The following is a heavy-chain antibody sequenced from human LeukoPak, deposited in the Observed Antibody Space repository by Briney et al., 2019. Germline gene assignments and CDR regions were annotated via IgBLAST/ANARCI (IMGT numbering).Heavy chain of an antibody. D-gene: IGHD3-3*01. CDR3: ARGGYYGKYSPVDP. CDR2: IYYSGST. CDR1: GGSISSYY. J-gene: IGHJ5*02. Sequence: SETLSLTCTVSGGSISSYYWSWIRQPPGKGLEWIGYIYYSGSTNYNPSLKSRVTISVDTSKNQFSLKLSSVTAADTAVYYCARGGYYGKYSPVDPWGQGTLVTVSS. V-gene: IGHV4-59*01.